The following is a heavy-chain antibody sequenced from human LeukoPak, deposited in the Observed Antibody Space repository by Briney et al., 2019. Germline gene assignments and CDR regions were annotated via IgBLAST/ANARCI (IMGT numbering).Heavy chain of an antibody. D-gene: IGHD1-26*01. V-gene: IGHV3-30*02. Sequence: GGSLRLSCVASGFTFSSNGMHWVCQAPGKGLEWVTFIQYDGSKKYYADSVKGRFTISRDNSKNTLYLEMNSLRAEDTAVYYCAKVDTGSYLNAFDIWGQGTMVTVSS. J-gene: IGHJ3*02. CDR2: IQYDGSKK. CDR1: GFTFSSNG. CDR3: AKVDTGSYLNAFDI.